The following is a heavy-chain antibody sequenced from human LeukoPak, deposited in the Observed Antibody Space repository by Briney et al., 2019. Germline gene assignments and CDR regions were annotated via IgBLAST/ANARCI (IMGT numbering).Heavy chain of an antibody. CDR1: GFTFSSYW. CDR2: INTDGSNT. CDR3: ARELGYCSGGSCYLFDY. D-gene: IGHD2-15*01. V-gene: IGHV3-74*01. Sequence: GGSLRLSCAASGFTFSSYWMHWVRQAPGKGLVWVSHINTDGSNTNYADSVKGRFTISRDNAKNSLYLQMNSLRAEDTAVYYCARELGYCSGGSCYLFDYWGQGTLVTVSS. J-gene: IGHJ4*02.